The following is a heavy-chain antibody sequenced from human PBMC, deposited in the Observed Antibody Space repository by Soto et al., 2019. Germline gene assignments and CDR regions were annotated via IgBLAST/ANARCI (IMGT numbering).Heavy chain of an antibody. CDR1: GGTFSSYA. V-gene: IGHV1-69*01. Sequence: QVQLVQSGAEVKKPGSSVKVSCKASGGTFSSYAISWVRQAPGQGLEWMGGIIPIFGTANYAQKFQGRVTITADESTSTAYMELSSLRSEDTAVYYCARSLISFTNGVCYYGFDYWGQGTLVTVSS. D-gene: IGHD2-8*01. CDR3: ARSLISFTNGVCYYGFDY. CDR2: IIPIFGTA. J-gene: IGHJ4*02.